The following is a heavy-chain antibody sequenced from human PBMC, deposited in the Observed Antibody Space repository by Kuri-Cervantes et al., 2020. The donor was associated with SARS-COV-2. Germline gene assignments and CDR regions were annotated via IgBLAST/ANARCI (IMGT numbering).Heavy chain of an antibody. CDR1: GGSFSGYY. D-gene: IGHD6-19*01. J-gene: IGHJ4*02. Sequence: SETLSLTCAVYGGSFSGYYWSWIRQPPGKGLEWIGEINHSGSTNYNPSLKSRVTISVDTSKNQFSLKLSSVTAADTALYYCARVQWLVHVVFDYWGQGTLVTVSS. CDR3: ARVQWLVHVVFDY. CDR2: INHSGST. V-gene: IGHV4-34*01.